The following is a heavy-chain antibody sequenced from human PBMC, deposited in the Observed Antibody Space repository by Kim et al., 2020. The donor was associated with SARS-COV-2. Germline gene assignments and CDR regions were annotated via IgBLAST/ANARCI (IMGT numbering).Heavy chain of an antibody. CDR2: GTT. Sequence: GTTDYAAPVKGRFTISRDDSKNTLYLQMNSLKTEDTAVYYCTTGLSGWDYWGQGTLVTVSS. D-gene: IGHD6-19*01. J-gene: IGHJ4*02. V-gene: IGHV3-15*01. CDR3: TTGLSGWDY.